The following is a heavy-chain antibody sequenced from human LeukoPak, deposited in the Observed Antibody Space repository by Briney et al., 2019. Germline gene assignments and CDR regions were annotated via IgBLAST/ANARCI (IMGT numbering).Heavy chain of an antibody. CDR3: ARGLLDGYTHPAAFDI. J-gene: IGHJ3*02. CDR2: IYYSGST. CDR1: GGSISSYY. D-gene: IGHD5-24*01. Sequence: TSETLSLACTVSGGSISSYYWSWIRQPPGKGLEWIGYIYYSGSTNYNPSLKSRVTISVDTSKNQFSLKLSSVTAADTAVYYCARGLLDGYTHPAAFDIWGQGTMVTVSS. V-gene: IGHV4-59*01.